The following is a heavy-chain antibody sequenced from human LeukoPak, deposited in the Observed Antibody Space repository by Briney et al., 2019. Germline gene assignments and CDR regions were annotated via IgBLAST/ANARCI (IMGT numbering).Heavy chain of an antibody. CDR1: GFTFSDHA. V-gene: IGHV3-7*01. CDR2: IKQDGSEK. Sequence: GGSLRLSCAASGFTFSDHAMSWVRQAPGKGLEWVANIKQDGSEKYYVDSVKGRFTISRDNAKNSLYLQMNSLRAEDTAVYYCARDRTPAGYYLDGSVDYFDYWGQGTLVTVSS. J-gene: IGHJ4*02. CDR3: ARDRTPAGYYLDGSVDYFDY. D-gene: IGHD3-22*01.